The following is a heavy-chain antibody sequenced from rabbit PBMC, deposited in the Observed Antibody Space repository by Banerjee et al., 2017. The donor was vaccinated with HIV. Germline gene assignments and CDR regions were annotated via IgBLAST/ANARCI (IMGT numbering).Heavy chain of an antibody. CDR3: AREAYTYGYAAYANL. CDR1: GFSFSSNYW. V-gene: IGHV1S40*01. Sequence: QSLEESGGDLVKPGASLTLTCTASGFSFSSNYWICWVRQAPGKGLEWISCIDAGSGGKTYYATWAKGRFTISKTSSTTVTLQMTSLTAADTATYFCAREAYTYGYAAYANLWGQGTLVTVS. CDR2: IDAGSGGKT. D-gene: IGHD6-1*01. J-gene: IGHJ4*01.